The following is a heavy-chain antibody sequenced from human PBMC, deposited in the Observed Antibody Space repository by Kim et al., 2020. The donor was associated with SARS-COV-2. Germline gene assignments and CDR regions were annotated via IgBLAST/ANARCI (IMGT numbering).Heavy chain of an antibody. D-gene: IGHD2-2*01. J-gene: IGHJ5*02. CDR2: MNPNSGNT. V-gene: IGHV1-8*01. CDR1: GYTFTSYD. Sequence: ASVKVSCKASGYTFTSYDINWVRQATGQGLEWMGWMNPNSGNTGYAQKFQGRVTMTRNTSISTAYMELSSLRSEDTAGYYCASEKCSSTSCYDYDPWGQGTLVTVSS. CDR3: ASEKCSSTSCYDYDP.